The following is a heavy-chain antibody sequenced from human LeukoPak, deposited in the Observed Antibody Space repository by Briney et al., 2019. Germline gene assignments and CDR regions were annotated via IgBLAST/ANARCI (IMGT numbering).Heavy chain of an antibody. D-gene: IGHD1-26*01. J-gene: IGHJ4*02. CDR3: TRDPHGTVGTTRELDY. V-gene: IGHV3-33*01. CDR1: GFPFSSYV. Sequence: GGSLRLSCAASGFPFSSYVMHWLRQAPGKGLEWVAVIWFDGGKIYYADSVKGRFTISRGNAKNTLYLQMNSLRDEDTAVYYCTRDPHGTVGTTRELDYWGQGTLVTVSS. CDR2: IWFDGGKI.